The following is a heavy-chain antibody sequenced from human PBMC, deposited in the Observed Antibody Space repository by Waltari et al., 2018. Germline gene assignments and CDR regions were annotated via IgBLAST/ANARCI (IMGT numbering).Heavy chain of an antibody. D-gene: IGHD6-13*01. Sequence: QVQLVQSGAEVKKPGSSVKVSCKASGGPFSSYAISWVRQAPGQGLEWMGGFIPIFGTANYEQKFQGRVTITTDESTSTACLELSSLRSEDTAVYYCARSGGGAAGSADYWGQGTLVTVSS. CDR2: FIPIFGTA. CDR1: GGPFSSYA. CDR3: ARSGGGAAGSADY. J-gene: IGHJ4*02. V-gene: IGHV1-69*05.